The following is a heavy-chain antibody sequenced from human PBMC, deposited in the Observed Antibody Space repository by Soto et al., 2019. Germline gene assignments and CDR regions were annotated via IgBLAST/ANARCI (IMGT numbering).Heavy chain of an antibody. CDR2: IQSGGPT. CDR3: ARDQGDYGFWSGYYPYYYGMDV. Sequence: GGSLRLSCAASGFTVSSKYMSWVRQAPGKGLEWVSLIQSGGPTYYADSVKGRFTISRDNSKNTLYLQMNSLRAEDTAVYYCARDQGDYGFWSGYYPYYYGMDVWGQGTTVTVSS. V-gene: IGHV3-66*01. D-gene: IGHD3-3*01. CDR1: GFTVSSKY. J-gene: IGHJ6*02.